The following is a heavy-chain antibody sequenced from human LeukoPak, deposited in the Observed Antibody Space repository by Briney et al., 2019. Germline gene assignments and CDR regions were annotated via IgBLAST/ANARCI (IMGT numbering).Heavy chain of an antibody. Sequence: GGSLRLSCAASGFTFSSYDMHWVRQTTGKGLEWVAIIGTAGDTYYPGSVKGRFTVSRENAKNSLYLQMNSLRVEDTALYYCAREVTNRDGFDFWGQGTLVTVSS. V-gene: IGHV3-13*01. CDR1: GFTFSSYD. CDR3: AREVTNRDGFDF. CDR2: IGTAGDT. D-gene: IGHD4-17*01. J-gene: IGHJ4*02.